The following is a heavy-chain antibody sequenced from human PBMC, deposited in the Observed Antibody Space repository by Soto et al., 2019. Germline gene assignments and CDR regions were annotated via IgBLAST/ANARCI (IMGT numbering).Heavy chain of an antibody. D-gene: IGHD3-16*01. J-gene: IGHJ6*02. CDR2: IYHTGHA. CDR1: GDSITNNHW. CDR3: ASKLGPYYYGLDV. Sequence: KTSETLSLTCTVYGDSITNNHWWTWVRQSPGKGLEMIGEIYHTGHANYNPSLNSRVAISVDKSKNQFSLTLNSVTAADTAVYYCASKLGPYYYGLDVWGQGTTVTVSS. V-gene: IGHV4-4*02.